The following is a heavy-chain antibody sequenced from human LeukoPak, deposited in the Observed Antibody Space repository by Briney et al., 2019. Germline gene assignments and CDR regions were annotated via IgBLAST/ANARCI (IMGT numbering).Heavy chain of an antibody. CDR3: ATGYCSSTNCRIDY. Sequence: ASVKVSCKASGYTFTTYGITWVRQAPGQGLEWMGWISTYNGYTDYAQKLQDRVTMTTDISTTTAHMELRSLRFDDTAVYYCATGYCSSTNCRIDYWGQGTLVSVSS. V-gene: IGHV1-18*01. CDR2: ISTYNGYT. D-gene: IGHD2-2*03. J-gene: IGHJ4*02. CDR1: GYTFTTYG.